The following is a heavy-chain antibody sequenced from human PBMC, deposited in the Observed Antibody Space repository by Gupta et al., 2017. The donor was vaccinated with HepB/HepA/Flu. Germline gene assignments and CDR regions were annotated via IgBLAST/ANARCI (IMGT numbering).Heavy chain of an antibody. CDR3: ARTYYYGSGSYYKHTKNYRTRDYGMDV. D-gene: IGHD3-10*01. J-gene: IGHJ6*02. CDR1: GGSFSGYY. Sequence: QVQLQQWGAGLLKPSETLSLTCAVYGGSFSGYYWSWIRQPPGKGLEWIGEINHSGSTNYNPSLKSRVTISVDTSKNQFSLKLSSVTAADTAVYYCARTYYYGSGSYYKHTKNYRTRDYGMDVWGQGTTVTVSS. CDR2: INHSGST. V-gene: IGHV4-34*01.